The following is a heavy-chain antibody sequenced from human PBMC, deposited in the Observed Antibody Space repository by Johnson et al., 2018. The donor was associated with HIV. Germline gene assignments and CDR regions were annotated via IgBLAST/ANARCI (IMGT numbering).Heavy chain of an antibody. CDR1: GFTVSSNY. CDR3: ARVIMTVVGGDAFDI. CDR2: IYSGGTT. D-gene: IGHD3-22*01. J-gene: IGHJ3*02. V-gene: IGHV3-53*01. Sequence: MLLVESGGGLIQPGGSLRLSCAASGFTVSSNYMSWVRQAPGKGLEWVSVIYSGGTTYYADSVKGRFTVSRDNSKNTLFLQMTSLRAEDTAVYYCARVIMTVVGGDAFDIWGQGTMVTVSS.